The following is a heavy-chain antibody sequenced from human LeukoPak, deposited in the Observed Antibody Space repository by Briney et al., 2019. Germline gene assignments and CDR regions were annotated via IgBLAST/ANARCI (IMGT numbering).Heavy chain of an antibody. D-gene: IGHD2-21*02. CDR2: ISSSSTI. CDR3: AKGGDSGRRYFDL. Sequence: PGGSLRLSCAASEFTFSSYSMNWVRQAPGQGLEWVSYISSSSTILYAASVRGRFTISRDNAKNSLYLQMNSLRDEDTAAYFCAKGGDSGRRYFDLWGRGTLVTVSS. CDR1: EFTFSSYS. V-gene: IGHV3-48*02. J-gene: IGHJ2*01.